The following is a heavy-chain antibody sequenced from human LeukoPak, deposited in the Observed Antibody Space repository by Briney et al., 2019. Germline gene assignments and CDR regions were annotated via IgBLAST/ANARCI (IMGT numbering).Heavy chain of an antibody. Sequence: PSETLSLTCAVYGGSFSGYYWSWIRQPPGKGLEWIGYIYYSGSTNYNPSLKSRVTISVDTSKNQFSLKLSSVTAADTAVYYCARDLVRFDPWGQGTLVTVSS. J-gene: IGHJ5*02. CDR3: ARDLVRFDP. D-gene: IGHD2-2*01. V-gene: IGHV4-59*01. CDR2: IYYSGST. CDR1: GGSFSGYY.